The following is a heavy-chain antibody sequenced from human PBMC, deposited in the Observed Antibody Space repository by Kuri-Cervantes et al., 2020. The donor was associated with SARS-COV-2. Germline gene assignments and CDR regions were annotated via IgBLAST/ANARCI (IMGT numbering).Heavy chain of an antibody. Sequence: SQTLSLTCAVYGGSFSGYYWSWIRQPPGKGLEWIGEINHSGSTNYNPSLKSRVTISVDTSKNQFSLKLSSVTAADTAVYYCARVRSYYYGTDVWGQGTTVTVSS. CDR2: INHSGST. V-gene: IGHV4-34*01. D-gene: IGHD1-14*01. CDR3: ARVRSYYYGTDV. J-gene: IGHJ6*02. CDR1: GGSFSGYY.